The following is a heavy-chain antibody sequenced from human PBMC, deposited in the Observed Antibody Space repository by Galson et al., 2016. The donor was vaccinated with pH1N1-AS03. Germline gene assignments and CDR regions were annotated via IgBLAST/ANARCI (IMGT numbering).Heavy chain of an antibody. V-gene: IGHV4-34*01. Sequence: LTCSVYGESSINFYWSWIRQPPGKGLEWIGEIHPFGTTDYNPSLESRVTMSFDTSTKQFSLRLTSVTAADTAVYYCVGGLDHCKNGLNWGPGTLVTVSS. CDR2: IHPFGTT. D-gene: IGHD2/OR15-2a*01. CDR1: GESSINFY. J-gene: IGHJ4*02. CDR3: VGGLDHCKNGLN.